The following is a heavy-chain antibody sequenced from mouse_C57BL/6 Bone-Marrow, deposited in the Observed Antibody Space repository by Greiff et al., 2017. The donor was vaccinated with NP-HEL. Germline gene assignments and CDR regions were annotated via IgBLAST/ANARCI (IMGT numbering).Heavy chain of an antibody. CDR2: IDPSDSYT. V-gene: IGHV1-59*01. CDR1: GYTFTSYW. CDR3: ERLGPGY. D-gene: IGHD4-1*01. J-gene: IGHJ2*01. Sequence: QVQLQQPGAELVRPGTSVKLSCKASGYTFTSYWMHWVKQRPGQGLEWIGVIDPSDSYTNYNQKFKGKATLTVDTSSSTAYMQLSSLTSEDSAVYYCERLGPGYWGQGTTLTVSS.